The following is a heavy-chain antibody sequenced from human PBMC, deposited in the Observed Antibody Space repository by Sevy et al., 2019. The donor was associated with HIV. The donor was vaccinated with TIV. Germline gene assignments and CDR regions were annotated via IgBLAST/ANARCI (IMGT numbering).Heavy chain of an antibody. CDR1: GFTFNSYA. D-gene: IGHD3-22*01. Sequence: GGSLRLSCAASGFTFNSYAMNWVRQAPGKGLEWLSAIRGAGSITFYADSVKGRFTISGDNPRNTLFLQMNGLRAEDTAIFYCAGNFVPVTTSYFGPLDYWGQGTLVTVSS. J-gene: IGHJ4*02. CDR3: AGNFVPVTTSYFGPLDY. CDR2: IRGAGSIT. V-gene: IGHV3-23*01.